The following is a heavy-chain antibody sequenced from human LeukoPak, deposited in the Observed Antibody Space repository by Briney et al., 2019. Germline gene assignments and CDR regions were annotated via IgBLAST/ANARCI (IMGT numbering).Heavy chain of an antibody. V-gene: IGHV1-8*01. Sequence: ASVKVSCKASGYTFTSYDINWARQATGQGLEWMGWMNPNSGNTGYAQKFQGRVTMTRNTSISTAYMELSSLRSEDTAVYYCARGPHYDILTGYTIPFDYWGQGTLVTVSS. J-gene: IGHJ4*02. CDR2: MNPNSGNT. CDR3: ARGPHYDILTGYTIPFDY. D-gene: IGHD3-9*01. CDR1: GYTFTSYD.